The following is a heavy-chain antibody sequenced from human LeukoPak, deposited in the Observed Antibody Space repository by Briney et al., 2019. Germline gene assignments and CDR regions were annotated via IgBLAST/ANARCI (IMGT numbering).Heavy chain of an antibody. Sequence: PSETLSLTCTVSGGSISSSSYYWGWIRQPPGKGLEWIGSIYYSGSTYYNPSLKSRVTISVDTSKNQFSLKLSSVTAAYTAVYYCTVGVVKIWGQGTLVTVSS. J-gene: IGHJ4*02. CDR2: IYYSGST. CDR3: TVGVVKI. V-gene: IGHV4-39*01. CDR1: GGSISSSSYY. D-gene: IGHD3-3*01.